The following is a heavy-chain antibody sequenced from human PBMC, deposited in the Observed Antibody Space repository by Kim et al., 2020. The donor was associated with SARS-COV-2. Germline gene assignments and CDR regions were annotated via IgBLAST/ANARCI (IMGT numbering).Heavy chain of an antibody. J-gene: IGHJ3*02. CDR2: ISISGSTI. CDR1: GFTFSSYE. D-gene: IGHD2-21*01. V-gene: IGHV3-48*03. CDR3: ARDKGMAIFTSDAFDI. Sequence: GGSLRLSCAACGFTFSSYEMNWVRQAPGKGLEWVSYISISGSTIYYSDSVKGRFTISRDNAKNSLYLQMNSLRAEDTAVYYCARDKGMAIFTSDAFDIWGQGKMFTVSS.